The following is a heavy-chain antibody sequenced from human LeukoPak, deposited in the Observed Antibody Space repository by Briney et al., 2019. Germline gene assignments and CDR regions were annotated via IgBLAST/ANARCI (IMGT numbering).Heavy chain of an antibody. Sequence: SETLSLTCTVSGGSISNYYWSWIRQPPGKGLEWIGYIYYSGSTNYNPSLKSRVTISVDTSKNQFSLKLSSVTAADTAVYYCAREAYSGSYPTDAFDIWGQGTMVTVSS. CDR2: IYYSGST. D-gene: IGHD1-26*01. CDR1: GGSISNYY. V-gene: IGHV4-59*12. CDR3: AREAYSGSYPTDAFDI. J-gene: IGHJ3*02.